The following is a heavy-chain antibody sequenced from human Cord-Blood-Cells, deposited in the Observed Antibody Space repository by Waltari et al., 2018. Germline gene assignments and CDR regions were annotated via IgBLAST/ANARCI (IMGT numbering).Heavy chain of an antibody. CDR3: AHSFGYCTNVVCYTDAFDI. J-gene: IGHJ3*02. D-gene: IGHD2-8*01. Sequence: QITLKESGPTLVKPTQTLTLTCTFSGFSLSTSGVGVGWIRQPPGKALEWLALIYWNDDKRYSPALKSRLTITKDASKNQVVLTMTNIDPVDTAKYYCAHSFGYCTNVVCYTDAFDIWGQGTMVTVSS. V-gene: IGHV2-5*01. CDR1: GFSLSTSGVG. CDR2: IYWNDDK.